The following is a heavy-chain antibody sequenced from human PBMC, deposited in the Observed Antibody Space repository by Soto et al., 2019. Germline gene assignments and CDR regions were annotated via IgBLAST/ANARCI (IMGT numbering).Heavy chain of an antibody. D-gene: IGHD1-26*01. V-gene: IGHV4-39*01. J-gene: IGHJ3*02. CDR3: ARQGSGSYNAFDI. CDR2: IYYSGST. Sequence: SETLSLTCTVSGGSIGSSSYYWGWIRQPPGKGLEWIGTIYYSGSTYYNPSLKSRVTISVDTSKNQFSLKLSSVTAADTAVYYCARQGSGSYNAFDIWGQGTVVTVSS. CDR1: GGSIGSSSYY.